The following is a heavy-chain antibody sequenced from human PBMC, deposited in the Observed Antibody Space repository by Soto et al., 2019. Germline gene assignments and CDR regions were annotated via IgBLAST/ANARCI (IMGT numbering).Heavy chain of an antibody. D-gene: IGHD5-18*01. J-gene: IGHJ3*02. CDR3: ARGARDTAMADAFDI. CDR1: GYSFTSYW. Sequence: GESLKISCKGSGYSFTSYWIGWVRQMPGKGLEWMGIIYPGDSDTRYSPSFQGQVTISADKSISTAYLQWSSLKASDTAMYYCARGARDTAMADAFDIWGQGTMVTVS. V-gene: IGHV5-51*01. CDR2: IYPGDSDT.